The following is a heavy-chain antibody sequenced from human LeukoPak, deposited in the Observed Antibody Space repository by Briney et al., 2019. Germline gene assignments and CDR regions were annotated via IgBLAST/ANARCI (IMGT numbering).Heavy chain of an antibody. CDR2: ISHSGST. CDR3: ASGRTTGYYDSSGYYSPFDY. V-gene: IGHV4-34*01. J-gene: IGHJ4*02. CDR1: GGSISSYY. Sequence: PSETLSLTCTVSGGSISSYYWSWIRQPPGKGLEWIEDISHSGSTNYNPSLKSRVTISVDTSKNQFSLKLSSVTAADTAVYYCASGRTTGYYDSSGYYSPFDYWGQGTLVTVSS. D-gene: IGHD3-22*01.